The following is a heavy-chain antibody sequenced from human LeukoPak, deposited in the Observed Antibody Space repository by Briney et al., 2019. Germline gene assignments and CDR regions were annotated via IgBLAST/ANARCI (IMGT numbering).Heavy chain of an antibody. CDR2: IYTSGST. V-gene: IGHV4-4*07. J-gene: IGHJ4*02. CDR1: GGSISSYY. CDR3: AGGGSSSCSTNFDY. D-gene: IGHD6-13*01. Sequence: NASETLSLTCTVSGGSISSYYWSWIRQPAWKGLEGIGRIYTSGSTNYNPSLKSRVTMSVDTSKNQFPLKLSSVTAAATAVYYCAGGGSSSCSTNFDYWAQGPLVPVSS.